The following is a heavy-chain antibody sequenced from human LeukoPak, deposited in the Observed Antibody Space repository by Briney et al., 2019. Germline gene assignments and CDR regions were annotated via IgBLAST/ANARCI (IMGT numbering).Heavy chain of an antibody. CDR1: GFTFSSYS. V-gene: IGHV3-21*01. CDR3: ARDTIFST. J-gene: IGHJ5*02. CDR2: ISSNSSYI. Sequence: GGSLRLSCAASGFTFSSYSMKWVRQAPGKGLEWVSSISSNSSYIYYAASVKGRFTISRDNAKNSVYLQMNSLRAEDTAVYYCARDTIFSTWGQGTLVTVSS. D-gene: IGHD3-9*01.